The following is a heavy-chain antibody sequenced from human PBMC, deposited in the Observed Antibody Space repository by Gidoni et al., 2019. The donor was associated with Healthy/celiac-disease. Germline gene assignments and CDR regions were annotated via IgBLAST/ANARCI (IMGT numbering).Heavy chain of an antibody. V-gene: IGHV3-48*03. CDR1: GFTFSSYE. CDR2: ISSSGSTI. Sequence: EVQLVESGGGLVQPGGSLRLSCSASGFTFSSYEMTWVRQAPGKGLAWVSYISSSGSTIYSADSVKGRFTISRDNAKNSLYLQMNSLRAEDTAVYYCARDRSLDYGERDYYGMDVWGQGTTVTVSS. CDR3: ARDRSLDYGERDYYGMDV. D-gene: IGHD4-17*01. J-gene: IGHJ6*02.